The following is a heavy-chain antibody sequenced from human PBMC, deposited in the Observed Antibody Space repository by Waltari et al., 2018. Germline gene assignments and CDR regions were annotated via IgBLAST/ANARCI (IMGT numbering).Heavy chain of an antibody. CDR3: ARALGYCSGGSCRGYYYMDV. V-gene: IGHV4-34*01. Sequence: QVQLQQWGAGLLKPSETLSLTCAVYGGSFSGYYWSWIRQPPGKGREWIGEINHSGRTNYNPSLKSRVTISVDTSKNQFSLKLSSVTAADTAVYYCARALGYCSGGSCRGYYYMDVWGKGTTVTVSS. J-gene: IGHJ6*03. CDR1: GGSFSGYY. D-gene: IGHD2-15*01. CDR2: INHSGRT.